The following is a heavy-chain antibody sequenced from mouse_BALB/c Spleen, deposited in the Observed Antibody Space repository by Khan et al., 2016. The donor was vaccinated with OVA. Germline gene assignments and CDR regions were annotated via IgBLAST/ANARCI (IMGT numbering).Heavy chain of an antibody. J-gene: IGHJ2*01. CDR1: GYTFTTYW. V-gene: IGHV1-7*01. CDR3: TRDRIDY. Sequence: QVQLQQSGAELAKPGASVKMSCKASGYTFTTYWMHWVKQRPGQGLEWIGYINPTSGYTDYNENFKDRATLSADKSSGTAYMQLSSLTSEDSAVYYCTRDRIDYWGQGTTLTVSS. CDR2: INPTSGYT.